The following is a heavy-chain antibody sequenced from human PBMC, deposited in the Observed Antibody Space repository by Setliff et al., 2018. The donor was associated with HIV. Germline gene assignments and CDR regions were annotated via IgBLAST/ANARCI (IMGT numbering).Heavy chain of an antibody. CDR1: GFTFSSYS. CDR2: ISTSGSTV. J-gene: IGHJ3*01. V-gene: IGHV3-48*04. D-gene: IGHD3-3*01. CDR3: ARGNFGAAIRLQAFDL. Sequence: GGSLRLSCAASGFTFSSYSMNWVRQAPGKGLEWVAYISTSGSTVYYADSVKGRFTTSRDNAKNSLYLQMNSLRAEDTAVYYCARGNFGAAIRLQAFDLWGRGTKVTVSS.